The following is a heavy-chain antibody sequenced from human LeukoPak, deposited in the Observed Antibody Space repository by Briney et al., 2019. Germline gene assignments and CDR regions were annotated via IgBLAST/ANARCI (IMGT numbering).Heavy chain of an antibody. D-gene: IGHD6-19*01. CDR1: GFTFSSYS. Sequence: GGSLRLSCAASGFTFSSYSMNWVRQAPGKGLEWVSSISSSSSYIYYADSVKGRFTISRDNAKNSLYLQMNSLRAEDTAAYYCASASSGWYGGSFDYWGQGTLVTVSS. V-gene: IGHV3-21*01. J-gene: IGHJ4*02. CDR2: ISSSSSYI. CDR3: ASASSGWYGGSFDY.